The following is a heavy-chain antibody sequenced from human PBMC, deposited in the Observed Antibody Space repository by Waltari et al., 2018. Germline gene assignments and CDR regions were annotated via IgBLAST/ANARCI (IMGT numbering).Heavy chain of an antibody. CDR3: ARMGTHWFFDL. CDR2: IYYSGIT. CDR1: GDSVTSSSHY. J-gene: IGHJ2*01. V-gene: IGHV4-39*01. D-gene: IGHD7-27*01. Sequence: QLQLQESGPGLVKPSETLSLTCTVSGDSVTSSSHYWGWIRQPPGKGLEWIGSIYYSGITYYNPSLKSRVTLSVDTSKNQFSLKLISVTAADTSVYSCARMGTHWFFDLWGRGTLVTVSS.